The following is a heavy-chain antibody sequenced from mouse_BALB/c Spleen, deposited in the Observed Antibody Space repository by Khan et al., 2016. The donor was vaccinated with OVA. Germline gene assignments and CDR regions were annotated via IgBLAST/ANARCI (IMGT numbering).Heavy chain of an antibody. Sequence: EVQLQESGPSLVKPSQTLSLTCSVTGDSITTGYWTWIRKFPGNKLEYMGYIIYTGYTYYNQSLKSRISLTRHTSTNKSSLQVNSGTYEGTATYYCARSTYRYACVYWGQGTLVTVSA. D-gene: IGHD2-14*01. J-gene: IGHJ3*01. CDR1: GDSITTGY. CDR3: ARSTYRYACVY. CDR2: IIYTGYT. V-gene: IGHV3-8*02.